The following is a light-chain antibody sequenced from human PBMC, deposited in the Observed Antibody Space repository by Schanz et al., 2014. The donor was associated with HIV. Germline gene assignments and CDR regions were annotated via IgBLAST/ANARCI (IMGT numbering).Light chain of an antibody. CDR2: RSN. Sequence: QSVLTQPPSASGTPGQRVSISCSGSSSNIGSNYVYWYQQLPGTAPKLLIYRSNQRPSGVPDRFSGSKSGTSASLAISGLQSEDEADYYCGTWDDSLKGWVFGGGTKLTVL. J-gene: IGLJ3*02. CDR1: SSNIGSNY. V-gene: IGLV1-47*01. CDR3: GTWDDSLKGWV.